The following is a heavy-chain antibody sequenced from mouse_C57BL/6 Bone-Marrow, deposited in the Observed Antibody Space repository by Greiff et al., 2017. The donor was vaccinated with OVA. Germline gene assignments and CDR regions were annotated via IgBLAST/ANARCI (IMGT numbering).Heavy chain of an antibody. CDR2: IRSKSNNYAT. D-gene: IGHD2-3*01. V-gene: IGHV10-1*01. CDR1: GFSFNTYA. Sequence: EVQVVESGGGLVQPKGSLKLSCAASGFSFNTYAMNWVRQAPGKGLEWVARIRSKSNNYATYYADSVKDRFTISRDDSESMLYLQMNNLKTEDTAMYYCVRQGVYDGYWGFAYWGQGTLVTVSA. J-gene: IGHJ3*01. CDR3: VRQGVYDGYWGFAY.